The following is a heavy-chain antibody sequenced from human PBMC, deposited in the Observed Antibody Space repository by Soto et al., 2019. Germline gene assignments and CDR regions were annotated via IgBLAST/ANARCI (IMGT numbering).Heavy chain of an antibody. D-gene: IGHD3-10*01. J-gene: IGHJ6*02. CDR1: GYTFTGYY. V-gene: IGHV1-2*04. CDR2: INPNSGGT. CDR3: AREDYYGSGNLNYYYGMDV. Sequence: QVQLVQSGAEVKKPGASVKVSCKASGYTFTGYYMHWVRQAPGQGLEWMGWINPNSGGTNYAQKFQGWVTMTRDTSISTADMELSRLRSDDTAVYYCAREDYYGSGNLNYYYGMDVWGQGTTVTVSS.